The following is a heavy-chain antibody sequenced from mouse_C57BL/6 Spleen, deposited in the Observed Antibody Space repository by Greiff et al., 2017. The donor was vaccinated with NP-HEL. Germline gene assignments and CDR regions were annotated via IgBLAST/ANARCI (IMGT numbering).Heavy chain of an antibody. J-gene: IGHJ2*01. CDR2: INPYNGGT. Sequence: VQLQQSGPVLVKPGASVKMSCKASGYTFTDYYMNWVKQSHGKSLEWIGVINPYNGGTSYNQKFKGKATLTVDKSSSTAYMELNSLTSEDSAVYYCAKTMGRGNFDYWGQGTTLTVSS. CDR3: AKTMGRGNFDY. CDR1: GYTFTDYY. V-gene: IGHV1-19*01. D-gene: IGHD1-1*01.